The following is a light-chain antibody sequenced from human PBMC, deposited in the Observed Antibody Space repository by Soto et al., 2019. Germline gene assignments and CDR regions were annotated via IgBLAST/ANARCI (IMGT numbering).Light chain of an antibody. Sequence: QSALTQPRSASETPGLCVTIPCSGSSSNIGSNTVNWYQQLPGTAPKLVIYSNNQRPSGVPDRFSGSKSGTSASLAISGLQSEDEADYYCVAWDDSLNGYVVFGGGTKVTVL. V-gene: IGLV1-44*01. CDR1: SSNIGSNT. J-gene: IGLJ2*01. CDR3: VAWDDSLNGYVV. CDR2: SNN.